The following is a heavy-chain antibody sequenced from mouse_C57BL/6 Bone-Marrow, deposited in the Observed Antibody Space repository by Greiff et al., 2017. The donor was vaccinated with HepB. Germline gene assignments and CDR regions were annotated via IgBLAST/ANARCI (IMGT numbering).Heavy chain of an antibody. V-gene: IGHV1-54*01. J-gene: IGHJ4*01. CDR2: INPGSGGT. D-gene: IGHD1-1*01. CDR1: GYAFTNYL. Sequence: VQLQQSGAELVRPGTSVKVSCKASGYAFTNYLMEWVKQRPGQGLEWIGVINPGSGGTNYNEKFKGKATLTADKSSSTAYMQLSSLTSEDSAVYFCARFGTTVVVHYYAMDYWGQGTSVTVSS. CDR3: ARFGTTVVVHYYAMDY.